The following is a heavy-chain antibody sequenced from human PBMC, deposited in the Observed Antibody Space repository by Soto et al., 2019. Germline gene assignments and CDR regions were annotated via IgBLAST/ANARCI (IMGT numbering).Heavy chain of an antibody. CDR1: GFTFSDYF. V-gene: IGHV3-11*01. D-gene: IGHD3-16*01. J-gene: IGHJ4*02. CDR2: IGNSGTII. Sequence: GGSLRLSCAASGFTFSDYFMTWIRQAPGKGLEWVSYIGNSGTIIYYADSVKGRFTISRDNAKNSLYLQMNSLRGEDTAVYYCARQRKGGASYFDYWGQGTLVTVSS. CDR3: ARQRKGGASYFDY.